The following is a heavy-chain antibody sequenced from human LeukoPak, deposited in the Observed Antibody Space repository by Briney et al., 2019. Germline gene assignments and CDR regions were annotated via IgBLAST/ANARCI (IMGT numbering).Heavy chain of an antibody. CDR3: ARSGYCSSTSCTYGMDV. V-gene: IGHV3-11*06. J-gene: IGHJ6*02. Sequence: PGGSLRLSCAASGFTFSDYYMSWIRQAPGKGLEWVSYISCSSSYTNYADSVKGRFTISRDNAKNSLYLQMNSLRAEDTAVYYCARSGYCSSTSCTYGMDVWGQGTTVTVS. D-gene: IGHD2-2*01. CDR2: ISCSSSYT. CDR1: GFTFSDYY.